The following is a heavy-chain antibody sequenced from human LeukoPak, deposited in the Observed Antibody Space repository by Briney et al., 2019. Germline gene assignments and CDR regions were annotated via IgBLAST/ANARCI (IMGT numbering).Heavy chain of an antibody. CDR2: IDYTGST. Sequence: PSASLSPTCTISGSSITSVSHYSGWIRQPPGKGLEWFGGIDYTGSTYYSPSLRSRVTMSVHTSENQFSLRLNSVTAVDTAVYYCARRWGNIVGVTYEYWGQGTLVSVSS. CDR1: GSSITSVSHY. CDR3: ARRWGNIVGVTYEY. J-gene: IGHJ4*02. D-gene: IGHD3-16*01. V-gene: IGHV4-39*01.